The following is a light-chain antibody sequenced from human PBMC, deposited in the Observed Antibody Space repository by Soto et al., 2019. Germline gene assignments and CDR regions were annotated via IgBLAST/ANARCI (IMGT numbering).Light chain of an antibody. V-gene: IGKV3-15*01. J-gene: IGKJ1*01. CDR2: GAS. CDR1: QSVSSY. Sequence: EIVLTQSPATLSLSPGERATLSCRASQSVSSYLAWYQQKPGQAPRLLIYGASTRATGFPARFSGSGSGTEFTLTISSLQSEDFAVYYCQQYNNWPGTFGQGTKVDIK. CDR3: QQYNNWPGT.